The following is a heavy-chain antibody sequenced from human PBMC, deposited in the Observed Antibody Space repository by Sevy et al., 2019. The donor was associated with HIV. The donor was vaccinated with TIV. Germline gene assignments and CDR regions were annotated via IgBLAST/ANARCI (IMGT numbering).Heavy chain of an antibody. V-gene: IGHV1-3*01. D-gene: IGHD3-10*01. Sequence: ASVKVSCKASGYTFTSYAMHWVRQAPGQRLEWMGWINAGNGNTKYSQKFQGRVTITRDTSASTAYMELSSLRSEETAVYYCARDRGGGLWFGEHDAFDIWGQGTMVTVSS. CDR3: ARDRGGGLWFGEHDAFDI. CDR2: INAGNGNT. J-gene: IGHJ3*02. CDR1: GYTFTSYA.